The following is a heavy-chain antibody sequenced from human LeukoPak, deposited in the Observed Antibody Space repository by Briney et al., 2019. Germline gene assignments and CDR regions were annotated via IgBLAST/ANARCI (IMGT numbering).Heavy chain of an antibody. J-gene: IGHJ4*02. CDR3: ARDQGAIYYGSGSYVD. V-gene: IGHV1-69*04. CDR1: GYTFNSYG. Sequence: SVKVSCKTSGYTFNSYGISWVRQAPGLGLEWMGRIIPMIGIVKYEQKFQGRVTITADKSTTTAYLELSSLRSEDTAVYYCARDQGAIYYGSGSYVDWGQGTVVTVSS. CDR2: IIPMIGIV. D-gene: IGHD3-10*01.